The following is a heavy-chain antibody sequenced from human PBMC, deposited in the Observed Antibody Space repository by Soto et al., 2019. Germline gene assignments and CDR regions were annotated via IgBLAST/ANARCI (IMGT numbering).Heavy chain of an antibody. J-gene: IGHJ6*02. CDR1: GGSISSGGYY. CDR3: ARELGESKYYYDSSGYYYMHYYYGMDV. Sequence: QVQLQESGPGLVKPSQTLSLTCTVSGGSISSGGYYWSWIRQHPGKGLEWIGYIYYSGSTYYNPSIKSRVTITAVTSKNQFYLKLISVTAAVTAVYYCARELGESKYYYDSSGYYYMHYYYGMDVWGQGTTVTVSS. CDR2: IYYSGST. V-gene: IGHV4-31*03. D-gene: IGHD3-22*01.